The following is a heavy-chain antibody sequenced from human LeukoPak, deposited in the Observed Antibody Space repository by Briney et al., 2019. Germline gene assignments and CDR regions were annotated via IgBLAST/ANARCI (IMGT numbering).Heavy chain of an antibody. J-gene: IGHJ4*02. Sequence: GALRLSCAASGFTFSSYGMHWVRQAPGKGLEWVAFIRYDGSNKYYADSVKGRFTISRDNAKNSLYLQMNSLRAEDTAVYYCARGDPRLNYCSGGSCPDYWGQGTLVTVSS. D-gene: IGHD2-15*01. CDR2: IRYDGSNK. V-gene: IGHV3-30*02. CDR3: ARGDPRLNYCSGGSCPDY. CDR1: GFTFSSYG.